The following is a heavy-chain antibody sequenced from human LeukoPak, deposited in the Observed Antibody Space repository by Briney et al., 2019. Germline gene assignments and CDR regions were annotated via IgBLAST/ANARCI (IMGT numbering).Heavy chain of an antibody. CDR1: GYSISSGYY. Sequence: SETLSLXCAVSGYSISSGYYWGWIRQPPGKGLEWIGSIYHSGSTYYNPSLKSRVTISVDTSKNQFSLKLSSVTAADTAVYYCARLPLNYYDSSGYYLIDYWGQGTLVTVSS. D-gene: IGHD3-22*01. J-gene: IGHJ4*02. CDR2: IYHSGST. CDR3: ARLPLNYYDSSGYYLIDY. V-gene: IGHV4-38-2*01.